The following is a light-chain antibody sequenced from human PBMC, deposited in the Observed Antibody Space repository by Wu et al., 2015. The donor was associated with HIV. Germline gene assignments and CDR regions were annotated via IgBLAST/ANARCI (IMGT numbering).Light chain of an antibody. V-gene: IGKV3-15*01. CDR1: QSIGRN. Sequence: EIVMTQSPATLSVSPGERATLSCRASQSIGRNLAWYQQKPGQAPRLLIYGASTRATGIPARFIGSGSGTEFTLTISRLEPEDFAVYYCQQYANSSLTFG. CDR3: QQYANSSLT. CDR2: GAS. J-gene: IGKJ4*01.